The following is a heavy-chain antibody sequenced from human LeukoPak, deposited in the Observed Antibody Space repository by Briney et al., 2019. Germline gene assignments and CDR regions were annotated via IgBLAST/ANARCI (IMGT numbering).Heavy chain of an antibody. CDR2: ISYDGSNK. J-gene: IGHJ4*02. Sequence: GGSLRLSCAASGFTFSSYAMHWVRQAPGKGLEWVAVISYDGSNKYYADSVKGRFTISRDNAKNSLYLQMNNLRAEDTALYYCARAGGSGSYSYFDYWGQGTLVTVSS. D-gene: IGHD1-26*01. CDR1: GFTFSSYA. V-gene: IGHV3-30*04. CDR3: ARAGGSGSYSYFDY.